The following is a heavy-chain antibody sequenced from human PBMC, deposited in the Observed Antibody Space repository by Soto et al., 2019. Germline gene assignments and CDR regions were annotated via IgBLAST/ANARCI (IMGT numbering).Heavy chain of an antibody. CDR3: ARDLTPISSGPFDY. V-gene: IGHV3-21*01. J-gene: IGHJ4*02. Sequence: GGSLRLSCAASGFTFSSYSIDWVRQAPGKGLEWVSSISSSSSYIYYADSVKDRFTISRDNAKNSLYLQMNSLRAEDTAVYYCARDLTPISSGPFDYWGQGTLLTVSS. CDR1: GFTFSSYS. D-gene: IGHD3-22*01. CDR2: ISSSSSYI.